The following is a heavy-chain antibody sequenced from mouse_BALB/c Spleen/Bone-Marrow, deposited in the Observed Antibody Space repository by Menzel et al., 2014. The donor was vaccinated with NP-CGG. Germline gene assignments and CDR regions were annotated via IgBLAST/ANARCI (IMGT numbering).Heavy chain of an antibody. Sequence: QVQLQHPGAELVKPGASVKLSCKASGYTFNSYYMYWVKQRPGQGLEWIGGINPSNGGTNFNEKFKSKATLTVDKSSSTAYMQLSSLTSEDSAVYYCTRSEPFAYWGQGTLVTVSA. CDR3: TRSEPFAY. CDR2: INPSNGGT. V-gene: IGHV1S81*02. J-gene: IGHJ3*01. CDR1: GYTFNSYY.